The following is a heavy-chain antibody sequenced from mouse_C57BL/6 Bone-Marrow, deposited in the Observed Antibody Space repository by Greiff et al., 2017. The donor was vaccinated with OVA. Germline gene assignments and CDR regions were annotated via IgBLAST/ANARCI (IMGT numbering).Heavy chain of an antibody. Sequence: EVKLMESGGGLVKPGGSLKLSCAASGFTFSSYAMSWVRQTPEKRLEWVATISDGGSYTYYPDNVKGRFTISRDNAKNNLYLQMSHLKSEDTAMYYCAREGDYWYCDVWGTGTTVTVSS. CDR1: GFTFSSYA. CDR3: AREGDYWYCDV. J-gene: IGHJ1*03. V-gene: IGHV5-4*01. CDR2: ISDGGSYT.